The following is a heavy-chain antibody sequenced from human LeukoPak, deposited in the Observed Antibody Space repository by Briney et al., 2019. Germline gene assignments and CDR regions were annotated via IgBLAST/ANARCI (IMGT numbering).Heavy chain of an antibody. CDR1: GGSFSGYY. Sequence: SETLSLTCAVYGGSFSGYYWSWIRQPPGKGLEWIGVINHSGSTNYNPSLKSRVTISVDTSKNQFSLKLSSVTAADTAVYYCARGHSGYYDSSGYPSGAFDIWGQGTMVTVSS. CDR2: INHSGST. D-gene: IGHD3-22*01. J-gene: IGHJ3*02. V-gene: IGHV4-34*01. CDR3: ARGHSGYYDSSGYPSGAFDI.